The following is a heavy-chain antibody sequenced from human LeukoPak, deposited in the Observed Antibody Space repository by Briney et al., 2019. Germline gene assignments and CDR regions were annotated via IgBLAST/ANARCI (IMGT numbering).Heavy chain of an antibody. CDR1: GGSISSGGYY. Sequence: NPSQTLSLTCTVSGGSISSGGYYWSWIRQHPGKGLEWIGYIYYSGSTYYNPSLKSRVTISVDTSKNQFSLKLSSVTAADTAVYYCARHHYQLSALDYWGQGTLVTVSS. V-gene: IGHV4-31*03. CDR2: IYYSGST. D-gene: IGHD2-2*01. J-gene: IGHJ4*02. CDR3: ARHHYQLSALDY.